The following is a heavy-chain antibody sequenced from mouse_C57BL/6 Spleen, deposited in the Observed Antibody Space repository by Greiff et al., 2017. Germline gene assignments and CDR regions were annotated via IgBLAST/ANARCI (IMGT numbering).Heavy chain of an antibody. CDR3: ARDDGYYFHLFAY. Sequence: VQLQQPGTELVKPGASVKLSCKASGYTFTSYWMHWVKQRPGQGLEWIGNINPSNGGTNYNEKFKGKATLTVAKSSSTAYMQLSSLTSEDSAVYYCARDDGYYFHLFAYWGQGTLVTVSA. CDR2: INPSNGGT. D-gene: IGHD2-3*01. CDR1: GYTFTSYW. V-gene: IGHV1-53*01. J-gene: IGHJ3*01.